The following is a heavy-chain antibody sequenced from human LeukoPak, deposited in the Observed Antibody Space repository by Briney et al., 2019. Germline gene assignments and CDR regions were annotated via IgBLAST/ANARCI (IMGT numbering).Heavy chain of an antibody. J-gene: IGHJ4*02. V-gene: IGHV3-69-1*01. CDR1: GFTFNTYT. CDR3: ARGSTREPRGFDY. Sequence: GGSLRLSCAASGFTFNTYTMNWVRQAPGKGLEWVSSISSSSAIYYADSLKGRFTISRDNAKNSLYLQMNSLRAEDTAVYYCARGSTREPRGFDYWGQGTLVTVSS. D-gene: IGHD1-14*01. CDR2: ISSSSAI.